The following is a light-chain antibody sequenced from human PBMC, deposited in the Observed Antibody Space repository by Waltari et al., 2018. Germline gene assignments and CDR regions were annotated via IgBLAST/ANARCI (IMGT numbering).Light chain of an antibody. V-gene: IGKV1-5*03. Sequence: DIQMTQSPSTLSASVGDRVTITCRASQSISSWLAWYQKKPGKAPKLLIYKASSLESGVPSRFSGSGSGTEFTRTISSLQPDDFATYYCQQYNSYPLTFGGGTKVEIK. CDR2: KAS. J-gene: IGKJ4*01. CDR3: QQYNSYPLT. CDR1: QSISSW.